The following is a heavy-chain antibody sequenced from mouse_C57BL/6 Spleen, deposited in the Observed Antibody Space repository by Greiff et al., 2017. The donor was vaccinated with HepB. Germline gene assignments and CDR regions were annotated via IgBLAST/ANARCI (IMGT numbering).Heavy chain of an antibody. Sequence: QVQLQQPGAELVRPGSSVKLSCKASGYTFTSYWMHWVKQRPIQGLEWIGNIDPSDSETHYNQKFKDKATLTVDKSSSTAYMQLSSLTFEDSAVYYCARSGSRRYFDVWGTGTTVTVSS. CDR2: IDPSDSET. D-gene: IGHD1-1*01. CDR3: ARSGSRRYFDV. J-gene: IGHJ1*03. CDR1: GYTFTSYW. V-gene: IGHV1-52*01.